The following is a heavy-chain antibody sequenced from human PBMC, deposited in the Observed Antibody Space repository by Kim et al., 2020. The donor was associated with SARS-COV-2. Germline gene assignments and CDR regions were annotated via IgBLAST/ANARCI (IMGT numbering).Heavy chain of an antibody. CDR1: GFTFTTYA. Sequence: GGSLRLSCAASGFTFTTYAMSWVRQAPGKGLEWVSFISYNGAGTYYADSVKGRFTISRDNTENTLHLQMNSLRADDTAVYYCAQNWNLDCWGQGTLVTVSS. D-gene: IGHD1-1*01. CDR2: ISYNGAGT. CDR3: AQNWNLDC. J-gene: IGHJ4*02. V-gene: IGHV3-23*01.